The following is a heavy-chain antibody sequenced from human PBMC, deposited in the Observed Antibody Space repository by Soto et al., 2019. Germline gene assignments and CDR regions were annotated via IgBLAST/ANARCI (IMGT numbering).Heavy chain of an antibody. CDR3: ARAPRYGYTFDY. CDR2: ISYDGSNK. CDR1: GFTFSSYA. V-gene: IGHV3-30-3*01. Sequence: QVRLVESGGGVVQPGRSLRLSCAASGFTFSSYAMHWVRQAPGKGLEWVAVISYDGSNKYYADSVKGRFTISRDNSKNTLYLQMNSLRAEDTAVYYCARAPRYGYTFDYWGQGTLVTVSS. D-gene: IGHD6-25*01. J-gene: IGHJ4*02.